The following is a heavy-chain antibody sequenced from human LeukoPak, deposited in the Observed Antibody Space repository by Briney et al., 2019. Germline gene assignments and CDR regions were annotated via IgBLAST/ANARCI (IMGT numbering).Heavy chain of an antibody. V-gene: IGHV1-2*02. CDR2: INPNSGGT. CDR1: GYTFTGYY. CDR3: ATVKIGEFHIDY. D-gene: IGHD3-10*01. J-gene: IGHJ4*01. Sequence: ASVKVSCKASGYTFTGYYMHWVRQAPGQGLEWMGWINPNSGGTNYAQKFQGRVTMTRDTSISTAYMELSSLRSEDTAVYYCATVKIGEFHIDYWGQGTLVTVSS.